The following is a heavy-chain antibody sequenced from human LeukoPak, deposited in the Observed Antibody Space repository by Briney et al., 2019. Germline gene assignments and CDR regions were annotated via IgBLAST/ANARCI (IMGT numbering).Heavy chain of an antibody. Sequence: PGGSLRLSCATSGFTFSNAWMNWVRQAPGKGLEWFGRIRSNSDGGTIDYAAPVKGRFTLSRDDSKTTLYLQMNSLQTEDTAVYYCATDFYDSTWGQGTLVTVSS. V-gene: IGHV3-15*07. J-gene: IGHJ5*02. CDR1: GFTFSNAW. D-gene: IGHD3-22*01. CDR2: IRSNSDGGTI. CDR3: ATDFYDST.